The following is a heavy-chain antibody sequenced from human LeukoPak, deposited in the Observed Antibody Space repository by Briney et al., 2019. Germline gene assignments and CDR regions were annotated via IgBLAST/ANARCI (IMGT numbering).Heavy chain of an antibody. Sequence: GGSLRLSCATSGFSLSSYWMIWVRQAPGKGLEWVANINQDGSEKNYVDSVKGRFTISRDNAKNSLYLQMNSLRAEDTAVYYCARMNSGTYFDYWGQGTLVSVSS. CDR2: INQDGSEK. J-gene: IGHJ4*02. V-gene: IGHV3-7*03. D-gene: IGHD1-26*01. CDR3: ARMNSGTYFDY. CDR1: GFSLSSYW.